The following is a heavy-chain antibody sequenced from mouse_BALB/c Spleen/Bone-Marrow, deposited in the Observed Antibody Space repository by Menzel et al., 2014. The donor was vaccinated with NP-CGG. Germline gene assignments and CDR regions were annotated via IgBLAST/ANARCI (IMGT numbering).Heavy chain of an antibody. D-gene: IGHD1-1*01. CDR3: ARASVVPYYFDF. CDR1: GYTFSNYW. CDR2: ILPGSGSA. V-gene: IGHV1-9*01. J-gene: IGHJ2*01. Sequence: QVQLKESGAELMKPGASVKISCKATGYTFSNYWIDWVKQRPGHGLEWIGEILPGSGSANYNEKFKGKATFTADTSSNTACMQLSSLTSEDSALYYCARASVVPYYFDFWGQGTTLTVSS.